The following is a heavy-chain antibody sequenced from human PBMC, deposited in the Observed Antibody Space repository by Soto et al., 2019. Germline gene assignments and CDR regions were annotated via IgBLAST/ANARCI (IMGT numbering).Heavy chain of an antibody. CDR2: ISYDGSNK. CDR3: ARAPSPVPAHY. J-gene: IGHJ4*02. Sequence: GGSLRLSCAASGFTFSSYAMHWVRQAPGKGLEWMAVISYDGSNKYYADSVKGRFTISRDNSKNTLYLQMNSLRPEDPAVYYCARAPSPVPAHYWGQGTLVTVSS. CDR1: GFTFSSYA. V-gene: IGHV3-30-3*01. D-gene: IGHD6-19*01.